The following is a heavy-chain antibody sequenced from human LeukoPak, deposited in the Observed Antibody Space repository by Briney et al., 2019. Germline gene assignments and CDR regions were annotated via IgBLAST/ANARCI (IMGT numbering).Heavy chain of an antibody. CDR1: XYTFTSYD. V-gene: IGHV1-8*01. J-gene: IGHJ5*02. CDR2: MNPNSGNT. CDR3: ARGQGPWFDP. Sequence: VSCKAXXYTFTSYDINWVRQATGQGLEWMGWMNPNSGNTGYAQKFQGRVTMTRNTSISTAYMELSSLRSEDTAVYYCARGQGPWFDPWGQGTLVTVSS.